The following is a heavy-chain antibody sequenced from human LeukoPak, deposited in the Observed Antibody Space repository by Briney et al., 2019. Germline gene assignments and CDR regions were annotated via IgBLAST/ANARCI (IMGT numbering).Heavy chain of an antibody. CDR3: ASGTRWYFDY. J-gene: IGHJ4*02. V-gene: IGHV4-34*01. CDR1: GGSFSGYY. CDR2: INHSGST. Sequence: PSETLSLTCAVYGGSFSGYYWSWIRQPPGKGLEWIGEINHSGSTNYNPSLKSRVTISVDTSKNQFSLKLSSVTAADTAVYYCASGTRWYFDYWGQGTLVTVSS.